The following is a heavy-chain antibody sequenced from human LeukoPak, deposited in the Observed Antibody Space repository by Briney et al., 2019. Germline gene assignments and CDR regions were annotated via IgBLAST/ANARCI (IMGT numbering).Heavy chain of an antibody. V-gene: IGHV3-11*01. CDR1: GFPFSDYY. Sequence: GGSLRLSCAASGFPFSDYYMSWIRQAPGRGVERVPYIRNSGSTIYYADSVKGRFTISRDNAKNSRYLQMNSLRAEDTAVYYCARGDYYDSSEYFDYWGQGTLVTVSS. CDR2: IRNSGSTI. J-gene: IGHJ4*02. CDR3: ARGDYYDSSEYFDY. D-gene: IGHD3-22*01.